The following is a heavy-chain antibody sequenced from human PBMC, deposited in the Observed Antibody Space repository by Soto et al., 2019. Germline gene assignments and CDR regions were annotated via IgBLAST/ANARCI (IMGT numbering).Heavy chain of an antibody. D-gene: IGHD3-3*01. Sequence: QVQLQESGPGLVKPSETLSLTCTVSGGSISSYYWSWIRQPPGKGLEWIGYIYYSGSTNYNPSLKRRVTISVDTSKNKFSLKLSSVTAADTAVYYCARAGADLRFLEWYLIYYWGQGTLVTVSS. CDR1: GGSISSYY. J-gene: IGHJ4*02. CDR2: IYYSGST. V-gene: IGHV4-59*01. CDR3: ARAGADLRFLEWYLIYY.